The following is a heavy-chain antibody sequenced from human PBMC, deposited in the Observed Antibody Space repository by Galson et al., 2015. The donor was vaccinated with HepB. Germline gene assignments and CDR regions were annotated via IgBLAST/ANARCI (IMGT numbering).Heavy chain of an antibody. CDR3: ARSYDSSGYYVDGFDM. D-gene: IGHD3-22*01. Sequence: SLRLSCAASGFTFNTYAMSWVRQAPGKGLEWVSAISGSSHNTYYADSVKGRFTISRDNSKNTLYLQMSSLRAEDTAVYYCARSYDSSGYYVDGFDMWGQGTMVTVSS. J-gene: IGHJ3*02. CDR1: GFTFNTYA. CDR2: ISGSSHNT. V-gene: IGHV3-23*01.